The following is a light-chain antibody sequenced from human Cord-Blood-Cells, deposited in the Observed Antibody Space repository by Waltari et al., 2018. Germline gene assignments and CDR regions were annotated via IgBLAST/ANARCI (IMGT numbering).Light chain of an antibody. J-gene: IGLJ2*01. Sequence: SYELTQPPSVSVSPGQTASITCSGDKLGDKYACWYQRRPGQSPVLVIYQDSKRPSGIPERLSGTNSGNTAALTISGTQAREEADYYCQAWDSSTVVFGGGTKLTVL. CDR2: QDS. CDR3: QAWDSSTVV. V-gene: IGLV3-1*01. CDR1: KLGDKY.